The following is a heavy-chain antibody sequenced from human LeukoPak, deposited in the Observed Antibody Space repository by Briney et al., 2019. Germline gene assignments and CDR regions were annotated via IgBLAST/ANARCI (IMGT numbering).Heavy chain of an antibody. J-gene: IGHJ6*02. V-gene: IGHV1-46*01. CDR1: GYTFTSFY. D-gene: IGHD2-15*01. CDR3: ARVPGWDYYYAMDV. Sequence: ASVKVSCKASGYTFTSFYMHWVRQAPEQGLEWMGIINPSGGSTSYAQKFQGRVTMTRDTSTSAVYMELSSLRSEDTAVYYCARVPGWDYYYAMDVWGQGTTVTVSS. CDR2: INPSGGST.